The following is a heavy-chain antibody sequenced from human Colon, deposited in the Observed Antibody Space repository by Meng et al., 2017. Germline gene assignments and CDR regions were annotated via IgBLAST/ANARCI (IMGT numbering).Heavy chain of an antibody. CDR1: GASISGDNW. Sequence: QVELQEAGPGPVKPSGTLSLTCAVSGASISGDNWWSWVRQTPGKGLEWLGEIFHSGTSNYNPSLKSRVTISVDKSKNQFSLRLSSVTAADTAVYYCARRNSNNWFDPWGQGILVTVSS. J-gene: IGHJ5*02. D-gene: IGHD2/OR15-2a*01. CDR3: ARRNSNNWFDP. V-gene: IGHV4-4*02. CDR2: IFHSGTS.